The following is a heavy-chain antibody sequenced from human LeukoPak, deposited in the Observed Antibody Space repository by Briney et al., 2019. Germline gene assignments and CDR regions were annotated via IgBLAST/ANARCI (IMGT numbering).Heavy chain of an antibody. Sequence: PSETLSLTCTVSGGSMRSSNFYWAWIRQSPGKGLEWIGTISYSGTTYYSPSLKSRVTISLDTSKNQFSLKLSSVTAADTAIYYCARDFSSSSTVYYYYYMDVWGKGTTVTVSS. V-gene: IGHV4-39*07. D-gene: IGHD6-6*01. CDR1: GGSMRSSNFY. J-gene: IGHJ6*03. CDR2: ISYSGTT. CDR3: ARDFSSSSTVYYYYYMDV.